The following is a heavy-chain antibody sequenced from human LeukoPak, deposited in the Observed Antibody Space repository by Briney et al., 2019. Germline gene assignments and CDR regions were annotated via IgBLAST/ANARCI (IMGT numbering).Heavy chain of an antibody. J-gene: IGHJ4*02. D-gene: IGHD5-12*01. CDR3: ASRGYSGYDYVDY. Sequence: SETLSLTCAVYGGSFSGYYWSWIRQPPGKGLEWIGEINHSGSTNYNPSLKSRVTISVDTSKTQFSLKLSSVTAADTAVYYCASRGYSGYDYVDYWGQGTLVTVSS. V-gene: IGHV4-34*01. CDR2: INHSGST. CDR1: GGSFSGYY.